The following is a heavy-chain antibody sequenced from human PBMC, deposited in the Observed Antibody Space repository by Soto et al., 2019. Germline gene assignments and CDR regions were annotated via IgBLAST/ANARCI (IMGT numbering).Heavy chain of an antibody. J-gene: IGHJ4*02. CDR2: MNSDGRAR. V-gene: IGHV3-74*01. Sequence: EVQLVESGGGLVQPGGSLRLSCAASGFTFRTYWMHWVRQVPGKGLVWLSRMNSDGRARSYADSVKGRFSISRDNAKNTLYLDMNRLTAGDTAVYYCGREGLGMTIFHWGQGTLVTVSS. CDR1: GFTFRTYW. CDR3: GREGLGMTIFH. D-gene: IGHD3-3*01.